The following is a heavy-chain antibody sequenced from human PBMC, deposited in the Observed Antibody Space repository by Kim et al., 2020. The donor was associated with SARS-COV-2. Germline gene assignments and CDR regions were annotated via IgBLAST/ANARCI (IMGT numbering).Heavy chain of an antibody. D-gene: IGHD4-17*01. CDR1: GYTFTSYG. Sequence: ASVKVSCKASGYTFTSYGISWVRQAPGQGLEWMGWISAYNGNTNYAQKLQGRVTMTTDTSTSTAYMELRSLRSDDTAVYYCARDWNKVYGENSRGGGMDVWGQGTTVTGSS. CDR2: ISAYNGNT. J-gene: IGHJ6*02. V-gene: IGHV1-18*01. CDR3: ARDWNKVYGENSRGGGMDV.